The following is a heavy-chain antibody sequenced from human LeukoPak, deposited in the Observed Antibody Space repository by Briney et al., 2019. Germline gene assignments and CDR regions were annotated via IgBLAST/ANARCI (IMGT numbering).Heavy chain of an antibody. D-gene: IGHD1-26*01. V-gene: IGHV4-34*01. CDR1: GGSFSGYY. J-gene: IGHJ3*02. CDR3: ARGGRWELLFYHDAFDI. Sequence: SETLSLTCAVYGGSFSGYYWSWIRQPPGKGLEWIGEINHSGSTNYNPSLKSRVTISVDTSKNQFSLKLSSVTAADTAVYYCARGGRWELLFYHDAFDIWGQGTMVTVSS. CDR2: INHSGST.